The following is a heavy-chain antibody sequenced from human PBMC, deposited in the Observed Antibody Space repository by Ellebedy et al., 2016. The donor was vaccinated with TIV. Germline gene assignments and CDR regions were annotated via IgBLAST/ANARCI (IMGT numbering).Heavy chain of an antibody. CDR3: AREGGVYYFDY. CDR2: INPSGGGT. CDR1: GYTFIGYY. J-gene: IGHJ4*02. Sequence: AASVKVSCKASGYTFIGYYMHWVRQAPGPGLEWMGIINPSGGGTGYAQKFQGRVTMTRDTSASTVYMELSSLRSEDTAVYYCAREGGVYYFDYWGQGTLVTVSS. V-gene: IGHV1-46*01. D-gene: IGHD1-26*01.